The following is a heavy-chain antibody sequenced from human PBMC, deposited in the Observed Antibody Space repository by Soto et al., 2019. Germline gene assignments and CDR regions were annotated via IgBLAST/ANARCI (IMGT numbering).Heavy chain of an antibody. CDR1: GYSFANYW. Sequence: GESLKISCKGSGYSFANYWIGWVRQMPGKGLEWMGIIYPGDSDTRYSPSFQGQVTISADKSICTAYLQWSSLKASDSAMYYCARSRITGSTWTFDYWGQGTLVTVSS. V-gene: IGHV5-51*01. J-gene: IGHJ4*02. D-gene: IGHD1-20*01. CDR3: ARSRITGSTWTFDY. CDR2: IYPGDSDT.